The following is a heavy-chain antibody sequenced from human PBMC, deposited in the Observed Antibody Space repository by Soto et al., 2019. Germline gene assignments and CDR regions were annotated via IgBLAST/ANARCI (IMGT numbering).Heavy chain of an antibody. J-gene: IGHJ5*02. Sequence: EVKLLESGGDLVQPGGSLRLSCLASGFTFANYAMTWVRQAPGKGLEWVSTISRKRNGWTFYADSVKGRFTISRDDSKNTVSLHMNSLKADDTAVYYCAQDWCVSWGQGTLVTVSS. D-gene: IGHD2-8*01. CDR3: AQDWCVS. CDR2: ISRKRNGWT. V-gene: IGHV3-23*01. CDR1: GFTFANYA.